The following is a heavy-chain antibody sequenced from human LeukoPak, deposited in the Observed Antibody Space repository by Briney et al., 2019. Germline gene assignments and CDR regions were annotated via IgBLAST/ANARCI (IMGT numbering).Heavy chain of an antibody. J-gene: IGHJ5*02. D-gene: IGHD4-17*01. Sequence: SEILSLTCAVSGYSISSGYYWGWIRQPPGKGLEWIGSIYHSGSTYYNPPLKSRVTISVDTSKNQFSLKLSSVTAADTAVYYCARLTYGDYVWFDPWGQGTLVTVSS. CDR1: GYSISSGYY. V-gene: IGHV4-38-2*01. CDR2: IYHSGST. CDR3: ARLTYGDYVWFDP.